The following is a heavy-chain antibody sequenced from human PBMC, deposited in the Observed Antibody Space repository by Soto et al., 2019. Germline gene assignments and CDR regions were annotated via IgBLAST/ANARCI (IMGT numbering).Heavy chain of an antibody. CDR1: GFPFSDSY. D-gene: IGHD6-6*01. Sequence: GGSLRLSCAASGFPFSDSYMAWIRQAPGKGLEEIATISSTGSTPYYADSVKGRFTISRDNAQNSLYLEMNNLRAEDTAVYYCARGQQLVANWLDPWGQGILVTVSS. CDR2: ISSTGSTP. CDR3: ARGQQLVANWLDP. J-gene: IGHJ5*02. V-gene: IGHV3-11*01.